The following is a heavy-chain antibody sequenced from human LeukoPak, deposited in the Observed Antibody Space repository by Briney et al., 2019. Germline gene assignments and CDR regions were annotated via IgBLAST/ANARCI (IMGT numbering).Heavy chain of an antibody. CDR1: GFIFSDYY. V-gene: IGHV3-11*04. CDR3: ARAPRYSSTKRYYMDV. CDR2: ISSSGSTI. Sequence: GGSLRLSCAASGFIFSDYYMSWIRQAPGKGLEWVSYISSSGSTIYYADSVKGRFTISRDNAKNSLYLQMNSLRAEDTAVYYCARAPRYSSTKRYYMDVWGKGTTVTISS. D-gene: IGHD6-13*01. J-gene: IGHJ6*03.